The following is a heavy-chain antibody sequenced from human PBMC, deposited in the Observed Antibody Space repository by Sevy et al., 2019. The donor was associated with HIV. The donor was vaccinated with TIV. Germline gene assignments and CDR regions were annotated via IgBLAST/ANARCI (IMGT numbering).Heavy chain of an antibody. J-gene: IGHJ4*02. Sequence: GGSLRLSFAASGFTFGSYTLHWVRQAPGKGLEWVALISQTYDGSKKYYTDSVQGRFTISRDNSKNTLYLQMDSLRPEDTAVYYCARDNSGYFFFDYWGQGILVTVSS. V-gene: IGHV3-30-3*01. CDR3: ARDNSGYFFFDY. CDR2: ISQTYDGSKK. CDR1: GFTFGSYT. D-gene: IGHD3-22*01.